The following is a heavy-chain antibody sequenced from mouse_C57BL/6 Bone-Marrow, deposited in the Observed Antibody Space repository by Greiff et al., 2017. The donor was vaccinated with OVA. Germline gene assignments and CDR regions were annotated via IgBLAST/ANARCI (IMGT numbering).Heavy chain of an antibody. D-gene: IGHD1-1*01. CDR3: AREDYYGSLYYYAMDY. CDR2: INPNYGTT. V-gene: IGHV1-39*01. J-gene: IGHJ4*01. Sequence: VQLQQPGAELVKPGASVKISCKASGYSFTDYNMNWVKQSNGKSLEWIGVINPNYGTTSYNQKFKGKATLTVDKSSSTAYMQLNSLTSEDSAVYYCAREDYYGSLYYYAMDYWGQGTSVTVSS. CDR1: GYSFTDYN.